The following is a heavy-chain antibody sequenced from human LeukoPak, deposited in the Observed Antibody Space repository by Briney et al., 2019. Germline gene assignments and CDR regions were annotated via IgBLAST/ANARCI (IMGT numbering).Heavy chain of an antibody. CDR2: IYYSGST. CDR1: GGSISSSSYY. J-gene: IGHJ4*02. Sequence: PSETLSLTCTVSGGSISSSSYYWGWIRQPPGKGLEWIGSIYYSGSTYYNPSLKSRVTISVDTSKNQFSLKLSSVTAADTAVYYCAREPHGSGLLFDYWGRGTLVTVSS. V-gene: IGHV4-39*07. CDR3: AREPHGSGLLFDY. D-gene: IGHD6-19*01.